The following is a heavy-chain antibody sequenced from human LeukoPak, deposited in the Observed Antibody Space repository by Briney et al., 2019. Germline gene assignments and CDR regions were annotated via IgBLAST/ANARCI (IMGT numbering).Heavy chain of an antibody. Sequence: ETLSLTCTISGGSISSSSYYWGWIRQPPGKGLEWIGSIYYSGSTYYNPSLKSRVTISVDTSKNQFSLKLSSVTAADTAVYYCARVMVSGDLNWFDPWGQGTLVTVSS. CDR1: GGSISSSSYY. CDR2: IYYSGST. V-gene: IGHV4-39*01. J-gene: IGHJ5*02. CDR3: ARVMVSGDLNWFDP. D-gene: IGHD1-26*01.